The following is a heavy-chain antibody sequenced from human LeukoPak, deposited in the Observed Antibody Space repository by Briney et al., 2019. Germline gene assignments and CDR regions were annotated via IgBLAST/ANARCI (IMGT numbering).Heavy chain of an antibody. CDR1: GGSFSGYY. CDR3: ARAMDIVVVVAATPPAFDI. D-gene: IGHD2-15*01. J-gene: IGHJ3*02. CDR2: INHSGST. Sequence: SETLSLTCAVYGGSFSGYYWSWIRQPPGKGLEWIWEINHSGSTNYNPSLKSRVTISVDTSKNQFSLKLSSVTAAGTAVYYCARAMDIVVVVAATPPAFDIWGQGTMVTVSS. V-gene: IGHV4-34*01.